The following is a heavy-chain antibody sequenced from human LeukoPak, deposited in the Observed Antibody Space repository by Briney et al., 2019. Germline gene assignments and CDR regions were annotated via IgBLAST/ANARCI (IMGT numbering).Heavy chain of an antibody. D-gene: IGHD1-26*01. CDR2: IYYSGST. CDR3: ARDRTREPAFDI. Sequence: SETLSLTCTVSGGSISSYYWNWIRQPPGKGLEWIGYIYYSGSTNYNSSLKSRVTISVDTSKNQFSLKLSSVTAVDTAVYYCARDRTREPAFDIWGQGTMVTVSS. J-gene: IGHJ3*02. V-gene: IGHV4-59*01. CDR1: GGSISSYY.